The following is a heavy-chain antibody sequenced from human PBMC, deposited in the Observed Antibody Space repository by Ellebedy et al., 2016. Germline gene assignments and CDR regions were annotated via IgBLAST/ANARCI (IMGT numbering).Heavy chain of an antibody. CDR3: SKEAITFGGVFDY. D-gene: IGHD3-16*01. V-gene: IGHV3-23*01. Sequence: GGSLRPSCAASRFTFSSYAMSWVRQAPGKGLEWVSAISGSGGSTYYADSVKGRLTIARDNYRNTLYLQMNRLRADDMALYYCSKEAITFGGVFDYWGQGILVIVSS. J-gene: IGHJ4*02. CDR2: ISGSGGST. CDR1: RFTFSSYA.